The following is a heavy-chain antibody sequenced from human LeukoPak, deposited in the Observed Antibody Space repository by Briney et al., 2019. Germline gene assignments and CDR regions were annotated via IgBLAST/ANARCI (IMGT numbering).Heavy chain of an antibody. J-gene: IGHJ6*03. V-gene: IGHV1-8*01. D-gene: IGHD3-22*01. CDR3: ARGMIQCMDV. CDR1: GYTFTSYD. CDR2: MSPNTGNT. Sequence: ASVKVSCKTSGYTFTSYDINWVRQATGQGLEWMGYMSPNTGNTGYAQKFQGGVTMTRNTSINTAYMELSSLRSEDTAVYYCARGMIQCMDVWGKGTTVTVSS.